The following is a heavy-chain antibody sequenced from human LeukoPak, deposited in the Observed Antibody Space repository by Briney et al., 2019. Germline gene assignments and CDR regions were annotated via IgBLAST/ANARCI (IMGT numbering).Heavy chain of an antibody. V-gene: IGHV3-21*04. CDR2: ISSSSSYI. J-gene: IGHJ4*02. D-gene: IGHD3/OR15-3a*01. CDR3: SKAPYYVLPCFDY. CDR1: GFTFSSYS. Sequence: GGSLRLSCAASGFTFSSYSMNWVRQAPGKGLEWVSSISSSSSYIYYADSVKGRFTISRDNSKSTLYLQMNSLRAEDTAVYYCSKAPYYVLPCFDYWGQGTLVTVSA.